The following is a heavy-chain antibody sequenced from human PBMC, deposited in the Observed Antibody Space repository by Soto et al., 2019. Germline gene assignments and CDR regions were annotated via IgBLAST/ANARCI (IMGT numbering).Heavy chain of an antibody. CDR1: GFTVSNNY. J-gene: IGHJ4*02. CDR2: IYSGGYT. D-gene: IGHD3-16*01. Sequence: EVQLVESGGGLIQPGGSLRLSCAVSGFTVSNNYMSWVRQAPGKGLEGVSVIYSGGYTAYGDSVKGRFTISRDNSKNTIYPKINSLGARDAAVFYCATQGGGGGYWGQGTLVTVSS. CDR3: ATQGGGGGY. V-gene: IGHV3-53*01.